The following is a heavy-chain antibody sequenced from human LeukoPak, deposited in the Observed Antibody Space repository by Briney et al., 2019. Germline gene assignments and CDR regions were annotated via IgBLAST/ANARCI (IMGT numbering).Heavy chain of an antibody. V-gene: IGHV3-48*03. J-gene: IGHJ4*02. CDR2: ISSSGSTI. Sequence: PGGSLRLSCAASGFTFSSYEMNWVRQAPGKGLEWVSYISSSGSTIYYADSVNGRFTISRDNAKNSLYLQMNSLRAEDTAVYYCAKGSHDYPFDYWGQGTLVTVSS. D-gene: IGHD4-11*01. CDR3: AKGSHDYPFDY. CDR1: GFTFSSYE.